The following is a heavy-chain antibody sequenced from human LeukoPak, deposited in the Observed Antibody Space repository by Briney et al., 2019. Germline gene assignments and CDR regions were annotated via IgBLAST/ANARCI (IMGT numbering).Heavy chain of an antibody. CDR2: INSDGSST. D-gene: IGHD1-26*01. CDR1: GFTFSSYW. V-gene: IGHV3-74*01. CDR3: TRGIVGATSDY. J-gene: IGHJ4*02. Sequence: GGSLRLSCAASGFTFSSYWMHWVRQAPGKGLVWVSRINSDGSSTNYADSVKGRFTISRDNAGNTLYLQMNSLRAEDTAVYFCTRGIVGATSDYWGQGTLVTVSS.